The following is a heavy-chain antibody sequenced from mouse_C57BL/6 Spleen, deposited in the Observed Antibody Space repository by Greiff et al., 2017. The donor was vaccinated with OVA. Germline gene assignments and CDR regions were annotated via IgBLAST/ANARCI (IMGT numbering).Heavy chain of an antibody. Sequence: QVQLQQSGAELVRPGASVTLSCKASGYTFTDYEMHWVKQTPVHGLEWIGAIDPETGGTAYNQKFKGKAILTADKSSSTAYMELRSLTSEDSAVYYCTRLGSNYYFDYWGQGTTLTVSS. CDR3: TRLGSNYYFDY. CDR2: IDPETGGT. V-gene: IGHV1-15*01. D-gene: IGHD2-5*01. J-gene: IGHJ2*01. CDR1: GYTFTDYE.